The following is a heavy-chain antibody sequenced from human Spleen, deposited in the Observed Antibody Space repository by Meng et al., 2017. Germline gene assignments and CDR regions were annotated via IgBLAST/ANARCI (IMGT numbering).Heavy chain of an antibody. D-gene: IGHD3-22*01. CDR2: ISGGCNYI. Sequence: GGSLRLSGAASGCTCSSYSINWVREAPGTGLEWVSSISGGCNYIYYADSLKGRFTISRDNANNSLLLQMNSLRVEDTAVYYCARTRTVYYVSSSSFYRPFDYWGQGTLVTVSS. V-gene: IGHV3-21*01. CDR1: GCTCSSYS. J-gene: IGHJ4*02. CDR3: ARTRTVYYVSSSSFYRPFDY.